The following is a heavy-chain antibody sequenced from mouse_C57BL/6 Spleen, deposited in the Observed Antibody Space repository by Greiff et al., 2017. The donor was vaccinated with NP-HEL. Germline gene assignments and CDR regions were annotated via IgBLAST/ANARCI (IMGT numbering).Heavy chain of an antibody. CDR2: IDPSDSYT. V-gene: IGHV1-69*01. D-gene: IGHD2-2*01. CDR3: ALWLRLYFDY. Sequence: VQLQQPGAELVMPGASVKLSCKASGYTFTSYWMHWVKQRPGQGLAWIGEIDPSDSYTNYNQKVKGKSTLTVDKSSSTAYMQLSSLTSEDSAVYYCALWLRLYFDYWGQGTTLTVSS. J-gene: IGHJ2*01. CDR1: GYTFTSYW.